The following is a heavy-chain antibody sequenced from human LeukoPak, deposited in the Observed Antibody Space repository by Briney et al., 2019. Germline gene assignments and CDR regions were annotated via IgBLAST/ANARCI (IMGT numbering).Heavy chain of an antibody. Sequence: PGGSLRLSCAASGFTFSSYGMHWVRQAPGKGLEWVAVISYDGSNKYYADSVKGRFTISRDNSKNTLYLQMNSLRAEDTAVYYCAKIRATVTTAGGYYYYYGMDAWGQGTTVTVSS. CDR2: ISYDGSNK. J-gene: IGHJ6*02. CDR1: GFTFSSYG. D-gene: IGHD4-17*01. CDR3: AKIRATVTTAGGYYYYYGMDA. V-gene: IGHV3-30*18.